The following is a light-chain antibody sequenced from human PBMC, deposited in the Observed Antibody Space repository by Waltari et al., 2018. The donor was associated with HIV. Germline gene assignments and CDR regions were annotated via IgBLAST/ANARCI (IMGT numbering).Light chain of an antibody. Sequence: ESVLSQSPGILSLSPGERDTLSCRASPSVAWYRQKPGQAPRLLIYDTSIRPTGIPDRFSGSESRTDYTLTISRLELADFAVYYCHQYCTSLWTFGQGTKVEIE. CDR2: DTS. CDR1: PSV. V-gene: IGKV3-20*01. J-gene: IGKJ1*01. CDR3: HQYCTSLWT.